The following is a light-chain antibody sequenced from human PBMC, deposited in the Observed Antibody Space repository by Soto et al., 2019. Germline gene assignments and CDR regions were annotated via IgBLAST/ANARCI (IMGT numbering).Light chain of an antibody. Sequence: DIVMTQTPLSSPVALGQPASISCRSSQSLVQSDGNTYLSWLHQRPGQPTRLLIYKISNRFSGVPDRFSGSGAGTDFTLKISSVEAEDAGVYYCMQGTVHSPQTFGQGTRLEIK. CDR3: MQGTVHSPQT. V-gene: IGKV2-24*01. J-gene: IGKJ2*01. CDR2: KIS. CDR1: QSLVQSDGNTY.